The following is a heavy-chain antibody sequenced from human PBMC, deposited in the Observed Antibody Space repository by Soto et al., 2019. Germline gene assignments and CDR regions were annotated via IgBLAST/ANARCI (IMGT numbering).Heavy chain of an antibody. CDR3: ARDSDQGPAFDI. CDR1: GGSISRYY. J-gene: IGHJ3*02. V-gene: IGHV4-59*01. Sequence: XXTLSLTFTVSGGSISRYYWRWIPQPPGKGREWIGYMYSSGNTNYNPSLKSRATISVDTSKNQFSLELSSLTAADTAVYYCARDSDQGPAFDIWGQGTMVTVSS. CDR2: MYSSGNT.